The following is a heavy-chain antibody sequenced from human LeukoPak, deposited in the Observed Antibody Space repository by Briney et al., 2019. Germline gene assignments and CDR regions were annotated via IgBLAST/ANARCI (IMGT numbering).Heavy chain of an antibody. CDR3: ARHERSGGYEWNDDASDI. D-gene: IGHD1-20*01. CDR2: FFYNERT. J-gene: IGHJ3*02. Sequence: KPSETLSITCTVSGGSITSGGNYWGWIRQPPGKGLEWIGSFFYNERTSYNPSLESRVTIAVDTSKNQLSLKVYSVTAADTAVYYCARHERSGGYEWNDDASDIRGRGTMVTVSS. CDR1: GGSITSGGNY. V-gene: IGHV4-39*01.